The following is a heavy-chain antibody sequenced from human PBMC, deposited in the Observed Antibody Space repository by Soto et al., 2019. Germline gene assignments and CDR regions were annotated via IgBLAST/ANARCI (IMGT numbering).Heavy chain of an antibody. CDR2: ISAYNGNT. Sequence: ASVKVSCKASGYTFTSYGISWVRQAPGQGLEWMGWISAYNGNTNYAQKLQGRVTMTTDTSTSTAYMELRSLRSDDTAVYYCAREKGYGYGFGIVGPTDWVDPWGQGTLVTVSS. V-gene: IGHV1-18*01. CDR1: GYTFTSYG. D-gene: IGHD1-26*01. CDR3: AREKGYGYGFGIVGPTDWVDP. J-gene: IGHJ5*02.